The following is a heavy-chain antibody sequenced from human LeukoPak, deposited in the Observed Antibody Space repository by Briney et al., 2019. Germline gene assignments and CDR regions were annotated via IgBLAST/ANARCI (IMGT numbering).Heavy chain of an antibody. Sequence: SETLSLTCTVSGGSISSYYWSWIRQPPGKGLEWIGYIYYSGSTNYNPSLKSRVTISVDTSKNQFSLKLSSVSAADTAVYYCARRKISAADNYYFDYWGQGTLVTVSS. V-gene: IGHV4-59*01. CDR1: GGSISSYY. CDR2: IYYSGST. D-gene: IGHD2-2*01. CDR3: ARRKISAADNYYFDY. J-gene: IGHJ4*02.